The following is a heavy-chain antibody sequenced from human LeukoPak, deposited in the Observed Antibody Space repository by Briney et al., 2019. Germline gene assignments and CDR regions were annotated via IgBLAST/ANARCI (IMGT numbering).Heavy chain of an antibody. CDR1: GFTFDDYA. V-gene: IGHV3-9*01. Sequence: PGGSLRLSCAASGFTFDDYAMHWVRQAPGKGLEWVSGISWNSGSIGYADSVKGRFTISRDNAKNSLYLQMNSLRAEDTALYYCAKGGDWNDFSLIDIWGQGTMVTVSS. D-gene: IGHD1-1*01. J-gene: IGHJ3*02. CDR2: ISWNSGSI. CDR3: AKGGDWNDFSLIDI.